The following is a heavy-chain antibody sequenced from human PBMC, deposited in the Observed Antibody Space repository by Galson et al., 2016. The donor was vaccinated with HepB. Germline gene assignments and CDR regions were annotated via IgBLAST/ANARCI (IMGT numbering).Heavy chain of an antibody. D-gene: IGHD5-12*01. CDR2: ISYDGSNK. CDR1: GFTFSSYG. Sequence: SLRLSCAASGFTFSSYGMHRVRQAPGKGLEWVAVISYDGSNKYYADSVKGRFTISRDNSKYTLYLQMNSLRAEDTAVYYCAKDSGYDGGAFVYWGQGTLVTVSS. V-gene: IGHV3-30*18. CDR3: AKDSGYDGGAFVY. J-gene: IGHJ4*02.